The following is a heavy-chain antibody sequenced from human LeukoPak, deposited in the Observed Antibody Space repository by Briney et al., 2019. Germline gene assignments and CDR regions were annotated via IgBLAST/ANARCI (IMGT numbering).Heavy chain of an antibody. V-gene: IGHV3-21*01. CDR2: ISSSSTYI. CDR3: VRENHGSFDY. Sequence: GGSLRLSCAASGFSFSTYYVNWVRQAPGKGLEWVSCISSSSTYIYYADSVRGRFVISRDNAKNSLYLQMNSLRADDTAVYYCVRENHGSFDYWGQGSLVTVSS. CDR1: GFSFSTYY. D-gene: IGHD1-14*01. J-gene: IGHJ4*02.